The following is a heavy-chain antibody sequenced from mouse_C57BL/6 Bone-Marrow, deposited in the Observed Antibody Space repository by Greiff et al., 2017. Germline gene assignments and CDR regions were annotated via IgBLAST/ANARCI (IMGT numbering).Heavy chain of an antibody. J-gene: IGHJ2*01. CDR2: ISSGGSYT. CDR3: ARHWLLDY. CDR1: GFTFSSYG. Sequence: EVQLQESGGDLVKPGGSLKLSCAASGFTFSSYGMSWVRQTPDKRLEWVATISSGGSYTYYPDSVKGRFTISRDNAKNTLYLQMSSLKSEDTAMYYCARHWLLDYWGQGTTLTVSS. V-gene: IGHV5-6*01. D-gene: IGHD2-3*01.